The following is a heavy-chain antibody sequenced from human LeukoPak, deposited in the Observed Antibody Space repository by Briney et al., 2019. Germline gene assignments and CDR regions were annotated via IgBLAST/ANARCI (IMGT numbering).Heavy chain of an antibody. J-gene: IGHJ4*02. Sequence: ESVKGRFSLSRDSSKNTLYLQMNSLRAEDTAVYYCARDPGGNYFDYWGQGTLVTVSS. CDR3: ARDPGGNYFDY. D-gene: IGHD1-14*01. V-gene: IGHV3-30*01.